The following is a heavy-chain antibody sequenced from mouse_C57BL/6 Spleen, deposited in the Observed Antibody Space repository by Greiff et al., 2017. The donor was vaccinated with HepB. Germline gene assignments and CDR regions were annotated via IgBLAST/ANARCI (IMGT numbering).Heavy chain of an antibody. V-gene: IGHV1-80*01. CDR1: GYAFSSYW. CDR3: ARPHYYGSSPYWYFDV. D-gene: IGHD1-1*01. J-gene: IGHJ1*03. Sequence: VQLQQSGAELVKPGASVKISCKASGYAFSSYWMNWVKQRPGKGLEWIGQIYPGDGDTNYNGKFKGKATLTADKSCSTAYMQLSSLNSEDSAVYFCARPHYYGSSPYWYFDVWGTGTTVTVSS. CDR2: IYPGDGDT.